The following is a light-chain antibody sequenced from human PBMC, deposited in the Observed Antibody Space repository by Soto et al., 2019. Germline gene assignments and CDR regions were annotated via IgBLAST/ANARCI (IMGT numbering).Light chain of an antibody. CDR1: QSVSSSY. V-gene: IGKV3-20*01. CDR2: GAS. CDR3: QQYGSLSWT. J-gene: IGKJ1*01. Sequence: EIVMTQSPATLSVSPGERTTLSCRASQSVSSSYLAWCQQKPGQAPRLLIYGASSRATGIPDRFSGGGSGTDFSLTISRLDPEDFAVYYCQQYGSLSWTFGQGTKVDIK.